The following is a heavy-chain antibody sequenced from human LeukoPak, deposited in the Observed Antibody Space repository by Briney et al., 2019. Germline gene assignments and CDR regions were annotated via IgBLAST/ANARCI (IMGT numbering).Heavy chain of an antibody. J-gene: IGHJ3*01. CDR2: ISGSGGST. D-gene: IGHD6-13*01. V-gene: IGHV3-23*01. CDR3: ANFDGSSQAFHL. CDR1: GFTFSSYA. Sequence: GGSLRLSCAASGFTFSSYAMSWVRQAPGKGLEWVSAISGSGGSTYYADSVKGRFTISRDNSNYTLFVQMHSLRPDDTAVYYCANFDGSSQAFHLWGQGTMVTVSS.